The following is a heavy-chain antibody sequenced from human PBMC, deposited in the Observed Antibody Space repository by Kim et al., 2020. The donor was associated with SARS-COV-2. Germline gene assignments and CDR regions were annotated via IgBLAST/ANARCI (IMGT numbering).Heavy chain of an antibody. Sequence: GGSLRLSCAASGFTFSTSPMGWVRQAPGKGLEWVSRISWDGKRTYYADSVKGRVTISSDKSKNTLYLHMNSLRVEDTAVYYCAKGVTNSGFDYWGQG. CDR3: AKGVTNSGFDY. J-gene: IGHJ4*02. V-gene: IGHV3-23*01. CDR2: ISWDGKRT. D-gene: IGHD4-17*01. CDR1: GFTFSTSP.